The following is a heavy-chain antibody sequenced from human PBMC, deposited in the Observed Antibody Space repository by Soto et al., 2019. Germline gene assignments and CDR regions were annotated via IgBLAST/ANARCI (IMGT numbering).Heavy chain of an antibody. J-gene: IGHJ6*02. V-gene: IGHV1-58*01. CDR1: GFTFTSSA. Sequence: GASVKVSCKAYGFTFTSSAVQWVRQARGQRLEWIGWIVVGSGNTNYAQKFQERVTITRDMSTSTAYMELSSLRSEDTAVYYCATIFGVVMYYYYGMDVWGQGTTVTVSS. CDR2: IVVGSGNT. CDR3: ATIFGVVMYYYYGMDV. D-gene: IGHD3-3*01.